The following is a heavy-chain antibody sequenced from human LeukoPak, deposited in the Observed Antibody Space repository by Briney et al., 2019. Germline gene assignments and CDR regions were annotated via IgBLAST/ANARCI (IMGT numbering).Heavy chain of an antibody. D-gene: IGHD3-22*01. J-gene: IGHJ3*02. V-gene: IGHV4-59*01. Sequence: PSETLSLTCTVSGGSISSYYWSWIRQPPGKGLEWIGYLYYSGSTNYNPSLKSRVTISVDTSKNQFSLKLSSVTAADTAVYYCARESNWYYYNSSGYRDAFDIWGQGTMVTVSS. CDR2: LYYSGST. CDR3: ARESNWYYYNSSGYRDAFDI. CDR1: GGSISSYY.